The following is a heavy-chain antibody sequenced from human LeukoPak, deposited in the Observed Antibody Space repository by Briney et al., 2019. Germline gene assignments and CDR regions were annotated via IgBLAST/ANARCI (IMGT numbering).Heavy chain of an antibody. Sequence: PGGSLRLSCAASGFTFSSYAMSWVRQAPGKGLEWVSAISGSGGSTYYADSVKGRFTISRDNSKNTLYLQMNSLRAEDTAVYYCAKALYYDSSGDGDYWGQGTLVTVSS. J-gene: IGHJ4*02. CDR3: AKALYYDSSGDGDY. CDR1: GFTFSSYA. CDR2: ISGSGGST. V-gene: IGHV3-23*01. D-gene: IGHD3-22*01.